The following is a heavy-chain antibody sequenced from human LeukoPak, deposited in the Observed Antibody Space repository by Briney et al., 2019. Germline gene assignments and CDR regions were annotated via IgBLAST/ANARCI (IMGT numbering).Heavy chain of an antibody. D-gene: IGHD2-15*01. CDR2: IYHSGST. V-gene: IGHV4-38-2*01. Sequence: SETLSLTCAVSGYSISSGYYWGWIRQPPGKGLEWIGSIYHSGSTYYNPSLKSRVTISVGTSKNQFSLKLSSVTTADTAVYYCARRGLTYCSGGSCLLDYWAREPWSPSPQ. CDR1: GYSISSGYY. CDR3: ARRGLTYCSGGSCLLDY. J-gene: IGHJ4*02.